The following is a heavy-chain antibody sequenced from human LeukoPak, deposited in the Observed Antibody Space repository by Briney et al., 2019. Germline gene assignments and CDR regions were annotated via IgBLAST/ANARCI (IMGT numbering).Heavy chain of an antibody. CDR1: GFTVSSNY. Sequence: GGSLRLSCAASGFTVSSNYMSWVRQAPGKGLEWVSVIYSGGSTYYADSVKGRFTISRDNSKNTLYLQMNSLRAEDTAVYYCARASTSSGYSSGPTRDYWGQGTLVTVSS. J-gene: IGHJ4*02. CDR3: ARASTSSGYSSGPTRDY. CDR2: IYSGGST. D-gene: IGHD6-19*01. V-gene: IGHV3-66*01.